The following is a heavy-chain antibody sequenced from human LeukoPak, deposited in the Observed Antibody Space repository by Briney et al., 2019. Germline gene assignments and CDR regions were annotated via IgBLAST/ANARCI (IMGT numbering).Heavy chain of an antibody. CDR1: GYTFTSYW. CDR2: IFPGDSDT. Sequence: KAGESLKISCKGSGYTFTSYWIGWVRQMPGRGLEWMGIIFPGDSDTRYSPSFQGQVTISADKSISTAYLQWSSLKASDTAIYYCARPVGFSGYDLPWGRGTLVTVSP. D-gene: IGHD5-12*01. J-gene: IGHJ4*02. CDR3: ARPVGFSGYDLP. V-gene: IGHV5-51*01.